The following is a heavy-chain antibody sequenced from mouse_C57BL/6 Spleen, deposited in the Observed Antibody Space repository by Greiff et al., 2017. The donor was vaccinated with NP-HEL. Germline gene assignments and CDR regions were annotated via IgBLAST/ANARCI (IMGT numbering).Heavy chain of an antibody. CDR2: SDPNSGGT. V-gene: IGHV1-72*01. D-gene: IGHD1-1*01. Sequence: QVQLQQPGAELVKPGASVKLSCKASGYTFTSYWMHWVKQRPGRGLEWIGRSDPNSGGTKYNEKFKSKATLTVDKPSSTAYMQLSSLTSEDSAVYYCARSYYGSSYAMDYWGQGTSVTVSS. CDR3: ARSYYGSSYAMDY. J-gene: IGHJ4*01. CDR1: GYTFTSYW.